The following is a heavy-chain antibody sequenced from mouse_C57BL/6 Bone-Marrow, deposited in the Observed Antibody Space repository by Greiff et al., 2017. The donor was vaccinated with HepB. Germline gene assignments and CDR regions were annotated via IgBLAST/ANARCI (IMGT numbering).Heavy chain of an antibody. CDR2: IDPSDSYT. CDR1: GYTFTSYW. J-gene: IGHJ3*01. V-gene: IGHV1-50*01. Sequence: QVQLQQPGAELVKPGASVKPSCKASGYTFTSYWMQWVKQRPGQGLEWIGEIDPSDSYTNYNQKFKGKATLPVDTSSSTAYMQLSSLTSEDSAVYYCARGGYWFAYWGQGTLVTVSA. CDR3: ARGGYWFAY. D-gene: IGHD3-2*02.